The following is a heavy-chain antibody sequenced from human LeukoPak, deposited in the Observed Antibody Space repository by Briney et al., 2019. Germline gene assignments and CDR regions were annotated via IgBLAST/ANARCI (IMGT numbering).Heavy chain of an antibody. Sequence: TGGSLRLSCAASGFTFSSHGMHWVRQAPGKGLEWVAFIRYDGSNKYYADSVKGRFTISRDNSKNTLYLQMNSLRAEDTAVYYCAKENYGDYLPFDYWGQGTLVTVSS. V-gene: IGHV3-30*02. J-gene: IGHJ4*02. D-gene: IGHD4-17*01. CDR2: IRYDGSNK. CDR3: AKENYGDYLPFDY. CDR1: GFTFSSHG.